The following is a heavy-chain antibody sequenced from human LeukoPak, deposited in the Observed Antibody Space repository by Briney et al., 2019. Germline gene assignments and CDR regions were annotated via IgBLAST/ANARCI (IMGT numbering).Heavy chain of an antibody. V-gene: IGHV3-30*18. D-gene: IGHD1-26*01. Sequence: GGSLRLSCAASGFTFSSYGMHWVRQPPGKGLEWLAVISYDGSNKYYADSVKGRFTISRDNSKNTLYLQMNSLRAEDTAVYYCAKDTAGASGYWGQGTLVTVSS. CDR2: ISYDGSNK. CDR3: AKDTAGASGY. CDR1: GFTFSSYG. J-gene: IGHJ4*02.